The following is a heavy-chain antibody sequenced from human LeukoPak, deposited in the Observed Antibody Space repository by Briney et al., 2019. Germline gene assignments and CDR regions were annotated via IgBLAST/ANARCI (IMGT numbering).Heavy chain of an antibody. Sequence: PGGSLRLSCAASGVTFSSYAMHWVRQAPGKGLEWVAVISYDGSNKYYADSVKGRFTISRDNSKNTLYLQMNSLRSEDTAVYYCARGRGGDGYNWLCYFDYWGQGTLVTVSS. CDR1: GVTFSSYA. D-gene: IGHD5-24*01. CDR2: ISYDGSNK. V-gene: IGHV3-30-3*01. CDR3: ARGRGGDGYNWLCYFDY. J-gene: IGHJ4*02.